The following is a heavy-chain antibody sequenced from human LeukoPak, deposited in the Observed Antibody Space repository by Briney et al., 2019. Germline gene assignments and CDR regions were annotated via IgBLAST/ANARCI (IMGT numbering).Heavy chain of an antibody. CDR3: ARDHTGDYRGQGGLVTDS. CDR1: VYTFTSYG. J-gene: IGHJ5*01. D-gene: IGHD4-17*01. CDR2: ISAYNGNT. Sequence: ASVKVSRKSSVYTFTSYGVSWVRQAPGQGLEWMGWISAYNGNTNYAQKLQGRDTKNNDTSTSTAYMELRNRRIDDTAVYYCARDHTGDYRGQGGLVTDS. V-gene: IGHV1-18*01.